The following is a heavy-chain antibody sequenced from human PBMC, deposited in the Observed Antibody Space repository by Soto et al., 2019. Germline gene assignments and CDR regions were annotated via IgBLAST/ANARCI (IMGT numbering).Heavy chain of an antibody. Sequence: SETLSLTCAVYGGSFSGYYWTWIRQPPGKGLEWIGEINHSGSTNYNPSLKSRLTISVDTSKNQFSLKLRSVTAADTAVYYCARGMAVAGHYFDSWGQGTLVTVSS. CDR1: GGSFSGYY. CDR3: ARGMAVAGHYFDS. V-gene: IGHV4-34*01. CDR2: INHSGST. J-gene: IGHJ4*02. D-gene: IGHD6-19*01.